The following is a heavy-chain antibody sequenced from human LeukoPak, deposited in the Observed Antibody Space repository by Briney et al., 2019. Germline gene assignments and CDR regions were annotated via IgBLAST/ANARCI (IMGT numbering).Heavy chain of an antibody. D-gene: IGHD2-21*02. J-gene: IGHJ4*02. CDR1: GFNFANHA. V-gene: IGHV3-23*01. CDR2: ISGGGDIT. Sequence: GGSLRLFCAASGFNFANHAMSWVRQTAGKGLEWVSAISGGGDITYYADSVKGRFTISRDNSKDTLFLQMHSLRPGDTAVYYCVREDTPATANYWGQGTLVTISS. CDR3: VREDTPATANY.